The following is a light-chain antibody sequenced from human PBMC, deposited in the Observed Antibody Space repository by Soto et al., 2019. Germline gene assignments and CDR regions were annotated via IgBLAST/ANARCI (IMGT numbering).Light chain of an antibody. Sequence: DIQMTQSPSSLSASVGDRVTITCRASQSISSYLNWYQQKPGKAPKLLIYAASSLQSGVPSRFSGSGSGTNFTLTINSLQPEDYATYYCQQSYNIQALTFGGGTKVDI. CDR2: AAS. J-gene: IGKJ4*01. CDR1: QSISSY. V-gene: IGKV1-39*01. CDR3: QQSYNIQALT.